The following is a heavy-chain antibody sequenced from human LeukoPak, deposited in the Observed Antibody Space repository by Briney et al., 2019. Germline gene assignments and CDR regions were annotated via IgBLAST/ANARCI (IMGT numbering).Heavy chain of an antibody. V-gene: IGHV1-2*02. J-gene: IGHJ4*02. D-gene: IGHD1-26*01. CDR2: INPNSGGT. CDR1: GYTFTGYY. CDR3: ARESSPSIVGAPSPFDY. Sequence: GASVKVSCKASGYTFTGYYMHWVRQAPGQGLEWMGWINPNSGGTNYAQKFQGRVTMTRDTSISTAYMELSRLRSDDTAVYYCARESSPSIVGAPSPFDYWGQGTLVTVSS.